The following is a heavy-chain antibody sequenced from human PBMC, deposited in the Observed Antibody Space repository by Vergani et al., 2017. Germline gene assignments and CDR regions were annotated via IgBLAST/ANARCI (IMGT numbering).Heavy chain of an antibody. CDR3: ARGVDIVVVPAAIPGWFDP. CDR2: ISSSSSTI. CDR1: GFTFSSYS. J-gene: IGHJ5*02. D-gene: IGHD2-2*02. Sequence: VQLVESGGGVVQPGGSLRLSCAASGFTFSSYSMNWVRQAPGKGLEWVSYISSSSSTIYYADSVKGRFTISRDNAKNSLYLQMNSLRAEDTAVYYCARGVDIVVVPAAIPGWFDPWGQGTLVTVSS. V-gene: IGHV3-48*01.